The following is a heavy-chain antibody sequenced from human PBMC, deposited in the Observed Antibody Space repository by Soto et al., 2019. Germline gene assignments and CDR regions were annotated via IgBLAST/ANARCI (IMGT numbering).Heavy chain of an antibody. V-gene: IGHV3-23*01. CDR1: GFTFSSYA. CDR2: ISGSGGST. D-gene: IGHD6-13*01. Sequence: EVQLLESGGGLVQPGGSLRLSCAASGFTFSSYAMSWVRQAPGKGLEWVSAISGSGGSTYYADSVKGRFTISGDNSKNTLYLQMNSLRAEDTAVYYCAKSRHLSSSSSWFPFSSPYYMDVWGKGTTVTVSS. J-gene: IGHJ6*03. CDR3: AKSRHLSSSSSWFPFSSPYYMDV.